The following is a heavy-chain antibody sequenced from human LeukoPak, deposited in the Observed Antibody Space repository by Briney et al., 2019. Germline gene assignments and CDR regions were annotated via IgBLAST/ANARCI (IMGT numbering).Heavy chain of an antibody. CDR2: IWYDGSNK. CDR3: AKVSNYYDSSGYHFQH. J-gene: IGHJ1*01. D-gene: IGHD3-22*01. CDR1: GFTFSSYG. Sequence: TGGSLRLSCAASGFTFSSYGMHWVRQAPXKGLEWVAVIWYDGSNKYYADSVKGRFTISRDNSKNTLYLQMNSLRAEDTAVYYCAKVSNYYDSSGYHFQHWGQGTLVTVSS. V-gene: IGHV3-33*06.